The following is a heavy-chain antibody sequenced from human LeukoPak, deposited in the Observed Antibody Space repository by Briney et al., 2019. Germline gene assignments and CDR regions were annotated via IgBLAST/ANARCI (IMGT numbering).Heavy chain of an antibody. CDR2: INSDGSNR. Sequence: GGSLRLSCSASGFMFSGYWMHWVRQAPGKGRVWDSRINSDGSNRYYAGSVEGRFTISRDNAKDTLYLQMNSLRAEDTAVYYCVRFRGCSAANCYPFDYWGQGTLVTVSS. CDR1: GFMFSGYW. CDR3: VRFRGCSAANCYPFDY. D-gene: IGHD2-15*01. J-gene: IGHJ4*02. V-gene: IGHV3-74*01.